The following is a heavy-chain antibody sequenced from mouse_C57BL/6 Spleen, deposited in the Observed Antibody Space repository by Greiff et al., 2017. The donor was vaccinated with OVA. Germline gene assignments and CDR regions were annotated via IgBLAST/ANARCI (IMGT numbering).Heavy chain of an antibody. D-gene: IGHD2-1*01. CDR2: IDPSDSYT. CDR3: ARKGNYDYAMDY. J-gene: IGHJ4*01. V-gene: IGHV1-69*01. Sequence: QVQLQQPGAELVMPGASVKLSCKASGYTFTSYWMHWVKQRPGQGLEWIGEIDPSDSYTNYNQKFKGKSTLTVDKSSSTAYMKLSSLTSEDPAVYYCARKGNYDYAMDYWGQGTSVTVSS. CDR1: GYTFTSYW.